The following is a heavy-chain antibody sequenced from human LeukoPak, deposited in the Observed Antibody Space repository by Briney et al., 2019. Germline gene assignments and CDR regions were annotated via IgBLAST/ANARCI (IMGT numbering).Heavy chain of an antibody. Sequence: PSETLSLTCAVYGGSFSGYYWNWIRQPPGKGLEWIGEINLGGSTSYNPSLKSRVTISVDTSKNQFSLKLSSVTAADTAMYYCASDMTTVTTVDYWGQGTLVTVSS. CDR2: INLGGST. CDR1: GGSFSGYY. D-gene: IGHD4-17*01. V-gene: IGHV4-34*01. J-gene: IGHJ4*02. CDR3: ASDMTTVTTVDY.